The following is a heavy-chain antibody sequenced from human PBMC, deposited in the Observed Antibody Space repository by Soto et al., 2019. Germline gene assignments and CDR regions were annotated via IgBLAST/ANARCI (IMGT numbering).Heavy chain of an antibody. CDR3: ATSSTPYGMDV. CDR2: IYDDGTT. CDR1: GGSISSRNW. V-gene: IGHV4-4*02. Sequence: QVQLQESGPGLVKPSGTLSLTCAVSGGSISSRNWWSWVRQPPGKGLEWIAEIYDDGTTNYNPSLKRRVTMSVDKSENQFSLKLSSVTAADTAVYYCATSSTPYGMDVWGQGTTVTVSS. J-gene: IGHJ6*02.